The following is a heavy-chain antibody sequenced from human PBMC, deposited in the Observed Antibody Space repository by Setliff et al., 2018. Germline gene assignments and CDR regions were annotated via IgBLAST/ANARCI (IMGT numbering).Heavy chain of an antibody. D-gene: IGHD1-26*01. J-gene: IGHJ5*02. Sequence: SETLSLTCTVSGYSISSGYYWGWIRQPPGKGLEWIGSIYHSGSTYYNPSLKSRVTISVDTSKNQFSLKLSSVTAADTAVYYCARDKPIIVGAPMDWLDPWGQGTLVTVSS. CDR3: ARDKPIIVGAPMDWLDP. CDR2: IYHSGST. V-gene: IGHV4-38-2*02. CDR1: GYSISSGYY.